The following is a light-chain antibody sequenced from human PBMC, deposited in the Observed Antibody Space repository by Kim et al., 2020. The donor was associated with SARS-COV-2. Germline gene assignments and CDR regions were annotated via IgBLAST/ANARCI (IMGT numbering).Light chain of an antibody. CDR2: DVS. Sequence: QSALTQPRSVSGSPGQSVTISCTGTSSDVGGYKYVSWYQQHPGKAPKLMIYDVSKRPSGVPDRFSGSKSGNTASLTISGLQAADEADYYCCSYAGSYTWVFGGGTQLTVL. CDR3: CSYAGSYTWV. CDR1: SSDVGGYKY. J-gene: IGLJ2*01. V-gene: IGLV2-11*01.